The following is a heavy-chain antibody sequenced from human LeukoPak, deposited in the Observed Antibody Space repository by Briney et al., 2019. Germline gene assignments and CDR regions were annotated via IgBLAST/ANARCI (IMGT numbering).Heavy chain of an antibody. CDR1: GGSFSGYY. D-gene: IGHD3-16*01. CDR3: ARVKDPGGYYYYYYMDV. CDR2: IYHSGST. J-gene: IGHJ6*03. V-gene: IGHV4-34*01. Sequence: PSETLSLTCAVYGGSFSGYYWSWIRQPPGKGLEWIGEIYHSGSTNYNPSLKSRVTISVDTSKNQFSLKLSSVTAADTAMYYCARVKDPGGYYYYYYMDVWGKGTTVTVSS.